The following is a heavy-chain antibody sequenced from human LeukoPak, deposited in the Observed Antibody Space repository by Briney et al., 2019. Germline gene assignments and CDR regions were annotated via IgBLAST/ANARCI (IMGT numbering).Heavy chain of an antibody. CDR3: ARGTLGYCSSTSCPPGPFDY. CDR2: IIPIFGTA. D-gene: IGHD2-2*01. J-gene: IGHJ4*02. Sequence: SVKVSCKASGYTFTSYGISWVRQAPGQGLEWMGGIIPIFGTANYAQKFQGRVTITADESTSTAYMELSSLRSEDTAVYYCARGTLGYCSSTSCPPGPFDYWGQGTLVTVSS. V-gene: IGHV1-69*13. CDR1: GYTFTSYG.